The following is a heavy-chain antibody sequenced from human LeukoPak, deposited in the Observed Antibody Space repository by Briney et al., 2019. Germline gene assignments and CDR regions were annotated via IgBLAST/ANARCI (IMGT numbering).Heavy chain of an antibody. V-gene: IGHV1-2*02. Sequence: ASVKVSCKASGYTFTGYYLHWVRQAPGQGLEWMGWLNPFSGATYYAQLFRDRVTMTRDTSISTAYLEVSRLRSDDTAVYHCRLWRGNDTAKVFDYWGQGTLVTVSS. CDR3: RLWRGNDTAKVFDY. CDR1: GYTFTGYY. CDR2: LNPFSGAT. D-gene: IGHD5-18*01. J-gene: IGHJ4*02.